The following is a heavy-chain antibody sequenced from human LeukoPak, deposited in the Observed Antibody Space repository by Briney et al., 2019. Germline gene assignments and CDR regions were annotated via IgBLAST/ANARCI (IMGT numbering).Heavy chain of an antibody. J-gene: IGHJ6*03. CDR3: ARGRVFGSGSYYNPHMVGYHYYMDV. CDR2: IYYSGNT. V-gene: IGHV4-39*07. CDR1: GGSISSSNYY. Sequence: PSETLSLTCTVSGGSISSSNYYWGWIRQPPGKGLEWIGVIYYSGNTYYNPSLKSRVTISVDTSKNQFSLKLSSVTAADTAVYYCARGRVFGSGSYYNPHMVGYHYYMDVWGKGTTVTVSS. D-gene: IGHD3-10*01.